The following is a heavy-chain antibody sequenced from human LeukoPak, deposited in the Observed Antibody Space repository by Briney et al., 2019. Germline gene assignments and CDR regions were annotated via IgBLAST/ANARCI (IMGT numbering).Heavy chain of an antibody. V-gene: IGHV4-30-4*08. D-gene: IGHD3-10*01. CDR3: ARVGGMVRGVILGFDY. J-gene: IGHJ4*02. CDR1: GGSISSGDYY. CDR2: IYCSGST. Sequence: SETLSLTCTVSGGSISSGDYYWSWIRQPPGKGLEWIGYIYCSGSTYYNPSLKSRVTISGDTSKNQFSLKLSSVTAADTAVYYCARVGGMVRGVILGFDYWGQGTLVTVSS.